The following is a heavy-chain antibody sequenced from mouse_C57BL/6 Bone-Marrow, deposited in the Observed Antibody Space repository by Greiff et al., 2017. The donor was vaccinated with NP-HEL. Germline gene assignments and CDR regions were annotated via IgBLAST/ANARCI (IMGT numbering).Heavy chain of an antibody. D-gene: IGHD1-1*01. Sequence: VQLQQSGPVLVKPGASVKMSCKASGYTFTDYYMNWVKQSHGKSLEWIGVINPYNGGTSYNQKFKGKATLTVDKSSSTAYMELNSLTSEDSAVYYCARWNTTVVADWYFDVWGTGTTVTVSS. V-gene: IGHV1-19*01. CDR3: ARWNTTVVADWYFDV. J-gene: IGHJ1*03. CDR2: INPYNGGT. CDR1: GYTFTDYY.